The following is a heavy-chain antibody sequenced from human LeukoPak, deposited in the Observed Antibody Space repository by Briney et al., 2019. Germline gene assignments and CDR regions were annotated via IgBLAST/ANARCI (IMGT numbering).Heavy chain of an antibody. D-gene: IGHD1-14*01. Sequence: ASVKVSCKASGYTFTTYYIHWVRQAPGQGLERMGIINPSGGTIVYAQNFQGRVTMTRDTSTSTVYMELSSLRSEDTAVYYCAREGGPNPNRLYSFDYWGQGTLVTVSS. CDR3: AREGGPNPNRLYSFDY. V-gene: IGHV1-46*01. CDR2: INPSGGTI. J-gene: IGHJ4*02. CDR1: GYTFTTYY.